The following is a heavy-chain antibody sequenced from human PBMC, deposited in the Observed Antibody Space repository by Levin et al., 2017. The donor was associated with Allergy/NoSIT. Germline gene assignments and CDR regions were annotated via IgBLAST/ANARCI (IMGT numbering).Heavy chain of an antibody. J-gene: IGHJ5*02. CDR1: GFTFLDYA. D-gene: IGHD3-10*01. CDR2: ISGDGATT. V-gene: IGHV3-23*01. CDR3: AKDQDAVFGDDWFDP. Sequence: GGSLRLSCTASGFTFLDYAMSWVRQAPGKGLEWVSAISGDGATTKYADSVKGRFTISRDNSKKTLYLQMNNLRAGDTAIYYCAKDQDAVFGDDWFDPWGQGTLVTVSS.